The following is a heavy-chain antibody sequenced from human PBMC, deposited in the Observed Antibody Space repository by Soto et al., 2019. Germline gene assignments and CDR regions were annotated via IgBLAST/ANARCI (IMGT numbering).Heavy chain of an antibody. D-gene: IGHD4-17*01. J-gene: IGHJ4*02. Sequence: GGSLRLSCAASGFSFSGYGMNWVRQAPGKGLEWISYISSSGSLIYYADSLKGRFTISRDNAKNSLYLQMNSLRAEDTAVYYCATTVSTVDYWGQGTLVTVSS. CDR3: ATTVSTVDY. V-gene: IGHV3-48*03. CDR2: ISSSGSLI. CDR1: GFSFSGYG.